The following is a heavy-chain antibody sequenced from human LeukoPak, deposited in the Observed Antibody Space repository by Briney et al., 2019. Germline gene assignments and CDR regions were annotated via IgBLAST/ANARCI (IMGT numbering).Heavy chain of an antibody. CDR1: GGTLSSYA. D-gene: IGHD2-2*01. Sequence: PAASVKVSCTASGGTLSSYAISWVRQAPGQGLEWMGGLIPIFGAPNYAQKFQGRLTIDTDESTGTLYMELSSLRSEDTAIYYCARVLREYQPQWGDGFDIWGQGTLVTVPS. J-gene: IGHJ3*02. CDR2: LIPIFGAP. CDR3: ARVLREYQPQWGDGFDI. V-gene: IGHV1-69*05.